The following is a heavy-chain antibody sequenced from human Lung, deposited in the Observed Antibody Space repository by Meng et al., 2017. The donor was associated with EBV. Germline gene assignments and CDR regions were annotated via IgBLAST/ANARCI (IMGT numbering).Heavy chain of an antibody. CDR1: GGSVSSGSYY. D-gene: IGHD4-23*01. Sequence: QGHLQGSGPGLVKPSETLSLTCTVSGGSVSSGSYYWSWIRQPPGKGLEWIGYIYYSGSTNYNPSLKSRVTISVDTSKNQFSLKLSSVTAADTAVYYCAREGSYGGNSVDYWGQGTLVTVSS. V-gene: IGHV4-61*01. J-gene: IGHJ4*02. CDR3: AREGSYGGNSVDY. CDR2: IYYSGST.